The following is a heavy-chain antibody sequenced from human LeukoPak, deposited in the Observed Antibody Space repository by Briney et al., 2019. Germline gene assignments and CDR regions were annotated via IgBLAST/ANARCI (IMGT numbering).Heavy chain of an antibody. CDR3: AKSFYGSGQYYFDY. J-gene: IGHJ4*02. V-gene: IGHV3-9*01. CDR1: GFTFDDYA. Sequence: GGSLRLSCAASGFTFDDYAMHWVRQAPGKGLEWVSGISWNSGSIGYADSVKGRFTISRGNAKNSLYLQMNSLRAEDTALYYCAKSFYGSGQYYFDYWGQGTLVTVSS. CDR2: ISWNSGSI. D-gene: IGHD3-10*01.